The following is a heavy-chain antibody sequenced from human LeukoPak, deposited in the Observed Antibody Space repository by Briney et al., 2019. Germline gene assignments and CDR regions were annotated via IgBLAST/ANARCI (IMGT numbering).Heavy chain of an antibody. V-gene: IGHV4-34*01. Sequence: SETLSLTCAVYGGSFSGYYWSWIRQPPGKGLEWIGEINHSGSTNYNPSLKSRVTISVDTSKNQFSLKLSSVTAADTAVYYCARRDGDCSGGSCFRWFDPWGQGTLVTVSS. J-gene: IGHJ5*02. CDR1: GGSFSGYY. CDR3: ARRDGDCSGGSCFRWFDP. CDR2: INHSGST. D-gene: IGHD2-15*01.